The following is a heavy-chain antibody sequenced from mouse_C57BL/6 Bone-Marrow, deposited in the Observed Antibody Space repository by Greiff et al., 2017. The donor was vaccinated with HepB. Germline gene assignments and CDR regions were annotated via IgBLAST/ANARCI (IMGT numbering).Heavy chain of an antibody. Sequence: VQLQQSVAELVRPGASVKLSCTASGFNIKNTYMHWVKQRPEQGLEWIGRIDPANGNTKYAPKFQGKATITADTSSNTAYLQLSSLTSEDTAIYYCAIPFITTVVAGDYWGQGTTLTVSS. CDR3: AIPFITTVVAGDY. J-gene: IGHJ2*01. D-gene: IGHD1-1*01. CDR2: IDPANGNT. CDR1: GFNIKNTY. V-gene: IGHV14-3*01.